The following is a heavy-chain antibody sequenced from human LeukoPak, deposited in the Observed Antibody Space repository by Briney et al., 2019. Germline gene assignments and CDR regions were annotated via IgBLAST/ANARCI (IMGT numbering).Heavy chain of an antibody. CDR3: ARVVSKWELLPFGY. CDR2: IYYSGST. CDR1: SGSISSYY. D-gene: IGHD1-26*01. Sequence: PSETLSLTCTVSSGSISSYYWIWIRQPPGKGLEWIGNIYYSGSTNYNPSLKSRVTISVDMSKNQFSLKLTSVTAADTAVYYCARVVSKWELLPFGYWGQGTLVTVSS. V-gene: IGHV4-59*08. J-gene: IGHJ4*02.